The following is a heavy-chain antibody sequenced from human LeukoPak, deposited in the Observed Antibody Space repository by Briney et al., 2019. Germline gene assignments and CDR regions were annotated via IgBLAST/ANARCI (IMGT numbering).Heavy chain of an antibody. CDR3: ARDSHYDSSGYWFDP. D-gene: IGHD3-22*01. CDR1: GGSISSGGYY. V-gene: IGHV4-31*03. J-gene: IGHJ5*02. Sequence: PSETLSLTCTVSGGSISSGGYYWSWIRQHPGKGLEWIGYIYYSGSTYYNPSLKSRVTISVDTSKNQFSLKLSSVTAADTAVYYCARDSHYDSSGYWFDPWGQGTLVTVSS. CDR2: IYYSGST.